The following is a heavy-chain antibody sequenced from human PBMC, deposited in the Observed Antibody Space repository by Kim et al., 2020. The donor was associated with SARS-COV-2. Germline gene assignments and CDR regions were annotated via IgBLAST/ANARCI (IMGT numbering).Heavy chain of an antibody. CDR2: GGT. J-gene: IGHJ2*01. V-gene: IGHV4-59*08. CDR3: ARRFDL. Sequence: GGTSTHPSRRSRVTLSMDTSKNQFSLRLSSVTAADTAVYYCARRFDLWGRGTLVTVSS.